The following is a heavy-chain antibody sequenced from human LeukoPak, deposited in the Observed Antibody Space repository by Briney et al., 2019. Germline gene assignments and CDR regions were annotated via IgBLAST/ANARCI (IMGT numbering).Heavy chain of an antibody. J-gene: IGHJ6*03. CDR1: GGSISSYY. V-gene: IGHV4-59*04. CDR3: AREVVTGASGYYYYMDV. Sequence: SETLSLACTVSGGSISSYYWSWIRQPPGKGLEWIGNIYFSGKTYYNPSLQSRVTISVDTSKNQFSLKVTSVTAADTAVYYCAREVVTGASGYYYYMDVWGKGTTVTVSS. D-gene: IGHD3-9*01. CDR2: IYFSGKT.